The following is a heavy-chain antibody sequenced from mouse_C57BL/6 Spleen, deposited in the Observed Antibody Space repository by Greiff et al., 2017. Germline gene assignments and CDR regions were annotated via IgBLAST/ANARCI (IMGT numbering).Heavy chain of an antibody. CDR1: GYTFTSYW. V-gene: IGHV1-72*01. D-gene: IGHD1-1*01. Sequence: QVQLQQPGAELVKPGASVKLSCKASGYTFTSYWMHWVKQRPGRGLEWIGRIDPNSGGTKYNEKFKSKATLTVDKPSSTAYMQLSSLPSEDSAVYYCARSHYYGSSYVYWYFDVWGTGTTVTVSS. CDR2: IDPNSGGT. J-gene: IGHJ1*03. CDR3: ARSHYYGSSYVYWYFDV.